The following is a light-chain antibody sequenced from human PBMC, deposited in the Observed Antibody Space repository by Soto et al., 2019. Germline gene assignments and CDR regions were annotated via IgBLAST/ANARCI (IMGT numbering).Light chain of an antibody. V-gene: IGKV1-39*01. CDR1: QTIRNY. CDR3: QQSYNIQALT. Sequence: DIQMTQSPSSLSASVGDRVAITCRASQTIRNYLNWYQQKPGKAPRVLIYGAASLQSGVPSRFSGSGSGTNFSLTINSLQTEDYATYYCQQSYNIQALTFGGGTKVEIK. CDR2: GAA. J-gene: IGKJ4*01.